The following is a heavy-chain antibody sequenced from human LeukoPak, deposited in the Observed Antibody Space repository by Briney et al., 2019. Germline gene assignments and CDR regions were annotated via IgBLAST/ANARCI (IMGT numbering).Heavy chain of an antibody. CDR3: AKGLAAAAVNWFDP. Sequence: GGSLRLSCAASGFTFSSYGMHWIRQAPGKGLEWVAFIRYDGSNKYYADSVKGRFTISRDNSKNTLYLQMNSLRAEDTAVYYCAKGLAAAAVNWFDPWGQGTLVTVSS. V-gene: IGHV3-30*02. D-gene: IGHD6-13*01. CDR2: IRYDGSNK. CDR1: GFTFSSYG. J-gene: IGHJ5*02.